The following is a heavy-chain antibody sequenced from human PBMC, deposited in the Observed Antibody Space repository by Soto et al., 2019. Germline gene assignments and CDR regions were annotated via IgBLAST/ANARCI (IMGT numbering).Heavy chain of an antibody. CDR2: MNPNSGNT. V-gene: IGHV1-8*01. CDR1: GYTFTSYD. D-gene: IGHD3-3*01. Sequence: ASVKVSCKASGYTFTSYDINWVRQATGQGLEWMGWMNPNSGNTGYAQKFQGRLTMTRNTSISTAYIELSSLRSEATTVYYCARTYDFWSGYGFDPWGQGTLVTVSS. J-gene: IGHJ5*02. CDR3: ARTYDFWSGYGFDP.